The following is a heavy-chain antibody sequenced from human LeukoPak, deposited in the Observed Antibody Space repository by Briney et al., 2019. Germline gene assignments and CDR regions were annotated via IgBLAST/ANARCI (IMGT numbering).Heavy chain of an antibody. CDR3: ARSGAAAGPYFDY. CDR1: GGTFSSSA. D-gene: IGHD6-13*01. V-gene: IGHV1-69*05. CDR2: IIPIFGTA. Sequence: SVKVSCKASGGTFSSSAISWVRQAPGQGLEWMGRIIPIFGTAKYAQKFQGRVTITTDESTSTAYMELSSLRSEDTAVYYCARSGAAAGPYFDYWGQGTLVTVSS. J-gene: IGHJ4*02.